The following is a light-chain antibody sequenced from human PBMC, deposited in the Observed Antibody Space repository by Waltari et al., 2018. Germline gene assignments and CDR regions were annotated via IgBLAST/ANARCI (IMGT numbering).Light chain of an antibody. CDR1: QSLLYSSNNRKY. CDR2: WAS. V-gene: IGKV4-1*01. CDR3: QQYYSAPYT. Sequence: DIVMTQSPAPLAVSLGERATINCKSSQSLLYSSNNRKYLAWYQQKPGQPPKLLIHWASTRDSGVPDRFSGSGSGTDFTLTISSLQAEDVAIYYCQQYYSAPYTFGRGTKLEIK. J-gene: IGKJ2*01.